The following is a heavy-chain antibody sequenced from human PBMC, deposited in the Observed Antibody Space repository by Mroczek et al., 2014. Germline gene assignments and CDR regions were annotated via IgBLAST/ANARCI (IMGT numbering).Heavy chain of an antibody. D-gene: IGHD2-21*01. Sequence: QVQLVESGGGVVQPGRSLRLSCAASGFTFSSYGMHWVRQAPGKGLEWVAVIWYDGSNKYYADSVKGRFTISRDNSKNTLYLQMNSLRAEDTAVYYCARGPRVVVIAAFDYWGQGTLVTVSS. J-gene: IGHJ4*02. CDR2: IWYDGSNK. V-gene: IGHV3-33*01. CDR3: ARGPRVVVIAAFDY. CDR1: GFTFSSYG.